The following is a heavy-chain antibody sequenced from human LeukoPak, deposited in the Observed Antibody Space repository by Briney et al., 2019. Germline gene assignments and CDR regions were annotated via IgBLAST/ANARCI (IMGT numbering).Heavy chain of an antibody. CDR3: ATPRGSGSYLAFDY. CDR2: INSDGSST. CDR1: GFTLSSYW. Sequence: EGSLRLSCAASGFTLSSYWMHWVRQAPGKGLVWVSRINSDGSSTSYADSVKGRFTISRDNAKNTLYLQMNSLRAEDTAVYYCATPRGSGSYLAFDYWGQGTLVTVSS. V-gene: IGHV3-74*01. D-gene: IGHD1-26*01. J-gene: IGHJ4*02.